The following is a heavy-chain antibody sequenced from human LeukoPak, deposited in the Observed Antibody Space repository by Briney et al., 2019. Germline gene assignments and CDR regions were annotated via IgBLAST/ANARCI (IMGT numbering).Heavy chain of an antibody. Sequence: ASVKVSCKASGYTFTSYAMHWVRQAPGQRLEWMGWINAGNGNTKYSQKFQGRVTITRDTSASTAYMELSSLRSEDTAVYYCARDSGYSYGSGGDYWGQGTLVTVSS. CDR3: ARDSGYSYGSGGDY. V-gene: IGHV1-3*01. CDR1: GYTFTSYA. D-gene: IGHD5-18*01. CDR2: INAGNGNT. J-gene: IGHJ4*02.